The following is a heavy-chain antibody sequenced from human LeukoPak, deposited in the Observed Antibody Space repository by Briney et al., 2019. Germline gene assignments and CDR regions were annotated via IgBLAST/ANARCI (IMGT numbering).Heavy chain of an antibody. J-gene: IGHJ3*02. CDR1: GGSFSGYY. D-gene: IGHD3-9*01. CDR3: ARLGYDILTGYYKGAFDI. V-gene: IGHV4-59*01. CDR2: IYYSGST. Sequence: PSETLSLTCAVYGGSFSGYYWSWIRQPPGKGLEWIGYIYYSGSTNYNPSLKSRVTISVDTSKNQFSLKLSSVTAADTAVYYCARLGYDILTGYYKGAFDIWGQGTMVTVSS.